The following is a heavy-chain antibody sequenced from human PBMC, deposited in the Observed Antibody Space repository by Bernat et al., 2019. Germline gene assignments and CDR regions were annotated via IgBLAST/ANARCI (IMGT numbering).Heavy chain of an antibody. V-gene: IGHV4-31*03. D-gene: IGHD3-10*01. CDR1: GGSIISGGYY. Sequence: QVQLQESGPGLVKPSQTLSLTCTVSGGSIISGGYYWSWILQHPGNGLECFLYISYSGSTYYNPSLKSRVTISVDTSKNQFSLKLSSVTDADTAVYYCASGEKDPGFREGYFEYWGKGTLVT. J-gene: IGHJ4*02. CDR3: ASGEKDPGFREGYFEY. CDR2: ISYSGST.